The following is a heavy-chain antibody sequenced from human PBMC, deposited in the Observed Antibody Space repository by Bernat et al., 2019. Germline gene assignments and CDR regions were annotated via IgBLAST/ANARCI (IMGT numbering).Heavy chain of an antibody. V-gene: IGHV3-23*01. Sequence: EVQLLESGGGLVQPGGSLRLSCAASGFTFSSFAMNWVHQAPGKGLEWVSAISDSGGSTYYADSVKGRFTISRDNSKNTLYLQMNSLRAGDTAVYYCARGRGTNSNYYAMDVWGQGTTVTVSS. CDR1: GFTFSSFA. J-gene: IGHJ6*02. CDR3: ARGRGTNSNYYAMDV. D-gene: IGHD3-10*01. CDR2: ISDSGGST.